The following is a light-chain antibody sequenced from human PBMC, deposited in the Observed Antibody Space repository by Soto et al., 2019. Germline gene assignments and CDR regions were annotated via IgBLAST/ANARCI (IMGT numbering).Light chain of an antibody. V-gene: IGLV2-14*03. CDR2: DVT. J-gene: IGLJ1*01. CDR3: SSFTGSSYV. CDR1: SSDVGNNNY. Sequence: QSALTQPASVSGSPGQSITISCTGTSSDVGNNNYVSWYQHNPGRAPKVMICDVTNRPSGVSNRFSGSKSGNTASLTISGLQADDEAEYYCSSFTGSSYVFGTGTKVTVL.